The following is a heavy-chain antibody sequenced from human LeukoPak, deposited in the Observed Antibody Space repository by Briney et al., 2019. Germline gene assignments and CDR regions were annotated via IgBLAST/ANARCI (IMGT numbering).Heavy chain of an antibody. CDR3: ARGHDSSGWYFDY. J-gene: IGHJ4*02. Sequence: SETLSLTCAVYGGSFSGYYWSLIRQPPGKGLEWIGEINHSGSTNYNPSLKSRVTISVDTSKNQFSLKLSSVTAADTAVYYCARGHDSSGWYFDYWGQGTLVTVSS. D-gene: IGHD6-19*01. CDR1: GGSFSGYY. CDR2: INHSGST. V-gene: IGHV4-34*01.